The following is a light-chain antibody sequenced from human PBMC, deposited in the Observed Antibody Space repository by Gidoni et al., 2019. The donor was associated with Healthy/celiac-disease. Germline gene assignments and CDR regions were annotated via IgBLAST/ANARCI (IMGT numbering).Light chain of an antibody. Sequence: EIVLTQSPATLSVSTGERATLSCRASQSVSSNLAWYQQKPGQAPRLLIYGASTRATGIPARFSGSGSGKEFNLIISSLQYEDVAVYYCQQYNNWPWTFGQGTKVEIK. CDR2: GAS. J-gene: IGKJ1*01. CDR3: QQYNNWPWT. V-gene: IGKV3-15*01. CDR1: QSVSSN.